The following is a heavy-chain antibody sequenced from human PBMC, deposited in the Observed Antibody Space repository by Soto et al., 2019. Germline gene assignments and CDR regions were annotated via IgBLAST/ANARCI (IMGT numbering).Heavy chain of an antibody. D-gene: IGHD2-21*02. CDR2: ITSDGKSK. V-gene: IGHV3-74*01. CDR1: GFNFRNHW. J-gene: IGHJ5*02. CDR3: ARESGDWPLNWFDP. Sequence: GGSLRLSCAASGFNFRNHWMHWVRQRPAEGLVWVSRITSDGKSKAYAESVKGRFAISRDNAKNTLYLQMNGLTAEDTAVYYCARESGDWPLNWFDPWGQGTLVTVSS.